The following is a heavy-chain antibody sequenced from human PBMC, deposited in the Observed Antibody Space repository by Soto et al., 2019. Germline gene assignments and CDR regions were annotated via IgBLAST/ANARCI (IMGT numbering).Heavy chain of an antibody. CDR3: ARANKDGYKDYYYYGMDV. Sequence: ASVKVSCKASGGTFSSYAISWVRQAPGQGLEWMGGIIPIFGTANYAQKFQGRVTITADESTSTAYMELSSLRSEDTAVYYCARANKDGYKDYYYYGMDVWGQGTTVTVSS. D-gene: IGHD5-12*01. CDR2: IIPIFGTA. V-gene: IGHV1-69*13. J-gene: IGHJ6*02. CDR1: GGTFSSYA.